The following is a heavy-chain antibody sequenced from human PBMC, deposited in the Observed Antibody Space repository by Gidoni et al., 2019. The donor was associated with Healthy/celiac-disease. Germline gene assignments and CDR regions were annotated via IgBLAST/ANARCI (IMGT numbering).Heavy chain of an antibody. Sequence: EVQLVQSGAEVKKHGESLRISCKGSGYSFTSYWISWVRQMPGKGLEWMGRIDPSDSYTNYSPSFQGHVTISADKSISTAYLQWSSLKASDTAMYYCARGDIVVVPAAPHSVYGMDVWGQGTTVTVSS. V-gene: IGHV5-10-1*03. CDR2: IDPSDSYT. D-gene: IGHD2-2*01. CDR3: ARGDIVVVPAAPHSVYGMDV. CDR1: GYSFTSYW. J-gene: IGHJ6*02.